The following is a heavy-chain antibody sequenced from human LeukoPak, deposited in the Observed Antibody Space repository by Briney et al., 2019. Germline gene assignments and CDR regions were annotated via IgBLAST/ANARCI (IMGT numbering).Heavy chain of an antibody. D-gene: IGHD3-10*01. V-gene: IGHV1-18*04. J-gene: IGHJ4*02. CDR2: ISAYNGNT. Sequence: ASVKVSCKASGYTFTSYGISWVREAPGQGLERMGWISAYNGNTNYAQKLQGRVTMTTDTSTSTAYMELRSLRSDDTAVYYCARGSLTMVRGVFVYWGQGTLVTVSS. CDR3: ARGSLTMVRGVFVY. CDR1: GYTFTSYG.